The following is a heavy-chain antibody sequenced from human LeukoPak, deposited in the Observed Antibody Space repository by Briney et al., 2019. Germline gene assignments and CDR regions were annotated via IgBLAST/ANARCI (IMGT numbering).Heavy chain of an antibody. Sequence: ASVKVSCKASGYTFTSYDISWVRQAPGQGLEWMGGIIPIFGTANYAQKFQGRVTITADKSTSTAYMELSSLRSEDTAVYYCARSGTLKLRVGSTNWFDPWGQGTLVTVSS. D-gene: IGHD5-24*01. V-gene: IGHV1-69*06. CDR2: IIPIFGTA. CDR1: GYTFTSYD. J-gene: IGHJ5*02. CDR3: ARSGTLKLRVGSTNWFDP.